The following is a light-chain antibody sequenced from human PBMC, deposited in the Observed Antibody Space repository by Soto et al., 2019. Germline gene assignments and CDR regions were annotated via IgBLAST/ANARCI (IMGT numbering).Light chain of an antibody. V-gene: IGKV1-5*03. CDR3: QQNNSYWT. Sequence: DIQMTQSPSTLSASVGDRVTITCRASQSISSWLAWYQQKPGKAPKLLIYKASSLESGVPSRFSGSGSGTEIKLTISRLQPDNFATYYCQQNNSYWTFGTGNKVDIK. CDR2: KAS. J-gene: IGKJ3*01. CDR1: QSISSW.